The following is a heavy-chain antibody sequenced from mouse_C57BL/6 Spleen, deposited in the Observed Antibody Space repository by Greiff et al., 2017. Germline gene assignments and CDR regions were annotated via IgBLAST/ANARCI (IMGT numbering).Heavy chain of an antibody. CDR1: GYSITSGYY. Sequence: ESGPGLVKPSQSLSLSCSVTGYSITSGYYWNWIRQFPGNKLEWMGYISYDGSTNYNPSLKNRISITRDTSKNQFFLKLNSVTTEDTATYYGARGGGTWYFDDWGTGTTVTVSS. J-gene: IGHJ1*03. CDR3: ARGGGTWYFDD. CDR2: ISYDGST. V-gene: IGHV3-6*01. D-gene: IGHD4-1*01.